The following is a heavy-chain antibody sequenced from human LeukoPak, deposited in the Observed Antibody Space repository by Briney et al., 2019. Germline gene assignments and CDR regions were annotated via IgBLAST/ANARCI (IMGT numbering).Heavy chain of an antibody. Sequence: NPGGSLRLSCTASGFTFSDYYMNWVRQAPGKGLEWISYIRNSGSATYYADSVEGRFTISRDNAKNSLYLQMNSLRPEDTAMYYCTRGAEVSGYPVFQHWGQGALVTVSS. CDR3: TRGAEVSGYPVFQH. CDR1: GFTFSDYY. J-gene: IGHJ4*02. CDR2: IRNSGSAT. D-gene: IGHD3-22*01. V-gene: IGHV3-11*01.